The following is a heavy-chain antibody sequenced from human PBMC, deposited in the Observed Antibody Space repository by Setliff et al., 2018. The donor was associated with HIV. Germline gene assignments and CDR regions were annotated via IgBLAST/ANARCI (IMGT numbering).Heavy chain of an antibody. CDR2: IVPIPIFGTT. D-gene: IGHD5-18*01. J-gene: IGHJ4*02. CDR1: GGTFSSYG. V-gene: IGHV1-69*13. Sequence: ASVKVSCKASGGTFSSYGISWVRQAPGQGLEWMGGIVPIPIFGTTKYAQRFQGRVTITADESTSIAYMELSSLRSEDTAVYYCAYSNGYVYSNFWGQGTLVTVSS. CDR3: AYSNGYVYSNF.